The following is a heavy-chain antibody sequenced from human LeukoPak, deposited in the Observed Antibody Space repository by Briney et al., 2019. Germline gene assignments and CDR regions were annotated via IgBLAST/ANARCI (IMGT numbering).Heavy chain of an antibody. CDR3: AKVDAAGYEHGMDV. CDR2: ISYSGGST. D-gene: IGHD5-12*01. V-gene: IGHV3-23*01. Sequence: GGSLRLSCAASGFTFSNYAMGWVRQAPGKGLEWVSTISYSGGSTYYADSVKGRFTISRDNSKNTLYLQMNSLRAEDTAAYYCAKVDAAGYEHGMDVWGQGTTVTVSS. CDR1: GFTFSNYA. J-gene: IGHJ6*02.